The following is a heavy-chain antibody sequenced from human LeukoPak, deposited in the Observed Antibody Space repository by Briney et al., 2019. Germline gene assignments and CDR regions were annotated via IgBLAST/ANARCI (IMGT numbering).Heavy chain of an antibody. V-gene: IGHV1-69*04. CDR3: ARADPDFVSSSGPLGAFDI. CDR2: IIPILGIA. J-gene: IGHJ3*02. D-gene: IGHD3-22*01. Sequence: SVKVSRKASGGTFSSYAISWVRQAPGQGLEWIGRIIPILGIANYAQKFQGRVTITADKSTSTAYMELSSLRSEDTAVYYCARADPDFVSSSGPLGAFDIWGQGTMVTVSS. CDR1: GGTFSSYA.